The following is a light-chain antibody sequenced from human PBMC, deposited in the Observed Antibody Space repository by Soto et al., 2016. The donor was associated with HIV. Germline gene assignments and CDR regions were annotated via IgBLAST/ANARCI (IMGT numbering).Light chain of an antibody. Sequence: SYELTQPPSVSVAPGKTARITCGGNNIGSKSVHWYQQKPGQAPVVVVYDNTDRPSGIPERFSGSNSGNTATLTISRVEAGDEADYYCQVWDSSSDLVVFGGGTKLTVL. CDR2: DNT. CDR1: NIGSKS. CDR3: QVWDSSSDLVV. V-gene: IGLV3-21*03. J-gene: IGLJ2*01.